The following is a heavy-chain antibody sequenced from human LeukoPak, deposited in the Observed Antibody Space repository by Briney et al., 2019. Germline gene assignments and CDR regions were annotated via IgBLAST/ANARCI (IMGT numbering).Heavy chain of an antibody. Sequence: GGSLRLSCAASGFTFSSYSMNWVRQAPGKGLEWVAVIWYDGSNKYYADSVKGRFTISRDNSKNTLYLQMNSLRAEDTAVYYCARERTYCSSTSCSTHYYYGMDVWGQGTTVTVSS. CDR1: GFTFSSYS. CDR3: ARERTYCSSTSCSTHYYYGMDV. V-gene: IGHV3-33*08. CDR2: IWYDGSNK. D-gene: IGHD2-2*01. J-gene: IGHJ6*02.